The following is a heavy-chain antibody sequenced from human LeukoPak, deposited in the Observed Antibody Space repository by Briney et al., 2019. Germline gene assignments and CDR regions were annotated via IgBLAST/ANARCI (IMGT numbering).Heavy chain of an antibody. CDR1: GFTFSSDA. D-gene: IGHD1-1*01. CDR2: ISGSGGST. V-gene: IGHV3-23*01. J-gene: IGHJ4*02. CDR3: AKDPRYRYYFDS. Sequence: GGSLGLSCAASGFTFSSDAMSWVRQAPGKGLEWVSTISGSGGSTYYADSVKGRFTISRDNSKNTLYLQMNSLRAEDTAVYYCAKDPRYRYYFDSWGQGTLVTVSS.